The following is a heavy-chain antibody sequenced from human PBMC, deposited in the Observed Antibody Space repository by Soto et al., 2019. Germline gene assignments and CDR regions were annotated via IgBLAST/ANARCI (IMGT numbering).Heavy chain of an antibody. D-gene: IGHD2-15*01. CDR3: AKDLGASGSNAFDI. CDR1: GFTVSGMF. CDR2: IYPAGPT. Sequence: LRLSCAASGFTVSGMFMNWVRQAPGKGLEWVSAIYPAGPTYYADSVKGRFTISRDNSKNTLYLQMNSLRAEDTAVYYCAKDLGASGSNAFDIWGQGTMVTVSS. V-gene: IGHV3-53*05. J-gene: IGHJ3*02.